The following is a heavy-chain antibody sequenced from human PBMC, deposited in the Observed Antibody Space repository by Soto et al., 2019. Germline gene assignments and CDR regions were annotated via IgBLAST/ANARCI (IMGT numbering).Heavy chain of an antibody. J-gene: IGHJ6*02. CDR2: ISGSGGST. Sequence: EVQLLESGGGLVQPGGSLRLSCAASGFTFSNYAMTWVRQAPGKGLEWVSAISGSGGSTYYADSVKGRFTISRDNSKNTLHLQMDSLRAEDTAVYYCANPPPTMESTIYYYYGMDVWGQGTTVTVSS. CDR3: ANPPPTMESTIYYYYGMDV. CDR1: GFTFSNYA. D-gene: IGHD1-26*01. V-gene: IGHV3-23*01.